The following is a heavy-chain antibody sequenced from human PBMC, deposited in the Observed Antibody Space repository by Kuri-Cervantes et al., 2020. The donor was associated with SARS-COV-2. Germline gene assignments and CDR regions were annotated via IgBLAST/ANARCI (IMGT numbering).Heavy chain of an antibody. J-gene: IGHJ3*02. Sequence: GGSLRLSCAASGFTFTTFAMSWVPQAPGKGLEWVSTINYNAESTYHADSVKGRFTISRDNSQNTLFLQMDNLRAEDTATYYCAKDPWAVVVSGAFDTWGQGTMVTVSS. V-gene: IGHV3-23*01. CDR3: AKDPWAVVVSGAFDT. CDR2: INYNAEST. D-gene: IGHD3-22*01. CDR1: GFTFTTFA.